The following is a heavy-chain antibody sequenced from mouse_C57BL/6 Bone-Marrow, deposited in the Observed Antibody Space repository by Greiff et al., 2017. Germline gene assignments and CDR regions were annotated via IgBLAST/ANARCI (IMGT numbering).Heavy chain of an antibody. CDR2: IFPGSGST. Sequence: QVQLQQSGPELVKPGASVKISCKASGYTFTDYYINWVKQRPGQGLEWIGWIFPGSGSTYYNEKFKGKATLTVDKSSSTAYMLLSSLTSEDSAVYFCARCSYYGSSYGYFDVWGTGTTVTVSS. D-gene: IGHD1-1*01. CDR1: GYTFTDYY. J-gene: IGHJ1*03. CDR3: ARCSYYGSSYGYFDV. V-gene: IGHV1-75*01.